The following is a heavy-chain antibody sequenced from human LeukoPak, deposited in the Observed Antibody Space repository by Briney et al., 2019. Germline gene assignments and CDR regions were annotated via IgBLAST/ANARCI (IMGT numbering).Heavy chain of an antibody. CDR3: ARGQHNWNYCFDP. CDR1: GGSFSGYY. D-gene: IGHD1-7*01. J-gene: IGHJ5*02. CDR2: INHSGST. V-gene: IGHV4-34*01. Sequence: PSETLSLTCAVYGGSFSGYYWSWIRQPPGKGLEWIGEINHSGSTNYNPSLKSRVTISVDTSKNQFSLKLSSVTAADTAVYYCARGQHNWNYCFDPWGQGTLVTVSS.